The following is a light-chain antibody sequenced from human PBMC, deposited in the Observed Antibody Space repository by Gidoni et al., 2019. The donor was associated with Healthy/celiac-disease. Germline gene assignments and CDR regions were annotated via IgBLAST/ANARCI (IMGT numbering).Light chain of an antibody. V-gene: IGKV1-39*01. Sequence: DIQLTQSPSSLSASVRDRVTITCRASQSIRSYLNWYQQKPGQAPKLLIYSAASLQSGVPSRFSGSGSGTDFTLTISRLEPEDFAAYYCQQGYSTPTFGGGTKVEIQ. CDR1: QSIRSY. CDR2: SAA. CDR3: QQGYSTPT. J-gene: IGKJ4*01.